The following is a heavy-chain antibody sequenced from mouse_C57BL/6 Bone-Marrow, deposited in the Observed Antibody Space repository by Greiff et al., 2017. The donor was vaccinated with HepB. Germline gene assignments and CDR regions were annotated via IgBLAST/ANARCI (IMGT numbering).Heavy chain of an antibody. J-gene: IGHJ3*01. CDR2: ISSGSSTI. CDR3: ARKAYDGYYAWFAY. D-gene: IGHD2-3*01. Sequence: EVKLMESGGGLVKPGGSLKLSCAASGFTFSDYGMHWVRQAPEKGLEWVAYISSGSSTIYYADTVKGRFTISRDNAKNTLFLQMTSLRSEDTAMYYCARKAYDGYYAWFAYWGQGTLVTVSA. CDR1: GFTFSDYG. V-gene: IGHV5-17*01.